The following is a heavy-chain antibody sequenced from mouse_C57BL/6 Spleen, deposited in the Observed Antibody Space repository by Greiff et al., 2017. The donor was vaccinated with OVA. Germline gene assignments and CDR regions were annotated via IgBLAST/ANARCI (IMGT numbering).Heavy chain of an antibody. J-gene: IGHJ2*01. CDR1: GYAFTNYL. CDR3: ARTIVTTPLGY. CDR2: INPGSGGT. D-gene: IGHD2-5*01. V-gene: IGHV1-54*01. Sequence: VQLQQSGVELVRPGTSVKVSCKASGYAFTNYLIEWVKQRPGQGLEWIGVINPGSGGTNYNEKFKGKATLTADKSSSTAYMQLSSLTSEDSAVYFCARTIVTTPLGYWGQGTTLTVSS.